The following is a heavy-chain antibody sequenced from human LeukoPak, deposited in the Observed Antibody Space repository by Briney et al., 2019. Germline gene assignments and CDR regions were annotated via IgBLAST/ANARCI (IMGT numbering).Heavy chain of an antibody. CDR1: GGTFSSYA. J-gene: IGHJ3*02. Sequence: EASVKVSCKASGGTFSSYAISWVRQAPGQGLEWMGRIIPILGIANYAQKFQGRVTITADKSTSTAYMELSSLRSEDTAVYYCARPHRNQEHAFDIWGQGTMVTVSS. CDR2: IIPILGIA. V-gene: IGHV1-69*04. D-gene: IGHD1-1*01. CDR3: ARPHRNQEHAFDI.